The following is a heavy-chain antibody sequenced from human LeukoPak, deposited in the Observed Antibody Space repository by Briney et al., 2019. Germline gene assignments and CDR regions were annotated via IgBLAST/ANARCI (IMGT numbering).Heavy chain of an antibody. Sequence: ASVKVSCKASGYTFTNYVIHWVRQAPGQGLEWVGWINSNTGNPIYAQGFTGRFVFSLDTSVTTAFLQISSLKAEDTAVYYCAKSSSGLADWGQGTLVTVSS. CDR1: GYTFTNYV. CDR3: AKSSSGLAD. CDR2: INSNTGNP. J-gene: IGHJ4*02. D-gene: IGHD3-22*01. V-gene: IGHV7-4-1*02.